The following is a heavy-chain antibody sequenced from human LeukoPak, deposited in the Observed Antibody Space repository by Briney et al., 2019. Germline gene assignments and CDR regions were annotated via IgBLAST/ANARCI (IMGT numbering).Heavy chain of an antibody. J-gene: IGHJ4*02. Sequence: GGSLRLSCAASGFTFSDYYMGWIRQAPGKGLEWVSYISSSGSTIYYADSVKGRFTISRDNAKNSLYLQMNSLRAEDTAVYYCARENTAMVRGNDYWGQGTLVTVSS. D-gene: IGHD5-18*01. CDR2: ISSSGSTI. CDR3: ARENTAMVRGNDY. CDR1: GFTFSDYY. V-gene: IGHV3-11*01.